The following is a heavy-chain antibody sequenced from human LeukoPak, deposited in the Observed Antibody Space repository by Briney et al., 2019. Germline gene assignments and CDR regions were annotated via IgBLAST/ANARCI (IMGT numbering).Heavy chain of an antibody. V-gene: IGHV3-33*01. CDR2: IWYDGSN. CDR3: AREGPRGNSQFDY. CDR1: GFTFSSYG. Sequence: GGSLRLSCAASGFTFSSYGMHWVRQAPGKGLEWVALIWYDGSNNADSVKGRLTISRDNSKNTLYLQINSLRAGDTAVYYCAREGPRGNSQFDYWGQGTLVTVSS. D-gene: IGHD2/OR15-2a*01. J-gene: IGHJ4*02.